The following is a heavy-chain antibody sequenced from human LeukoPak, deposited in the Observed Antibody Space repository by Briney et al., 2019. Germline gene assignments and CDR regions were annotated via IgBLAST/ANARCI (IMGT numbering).Heavy chain of an antibody. CDR1: GGSFSGYY. Sequence: SETLSLTCAVYGGSFSGYYWSWIRQPPGKGLEWIGEINHSGSTNYNPSLKSRVTISVDTSKNQFSLKLSSVTAADTAVYYCARERIVVVVAATFARNWFDPWGQGTLVTVSS. CDR2: INHSGST. V-gene: IGHV4-34*01. CDR3: ARERIVVVVAATFARNWFDP. J-gene: IGHJ5*02. D-gene: IGHD2-15*01.